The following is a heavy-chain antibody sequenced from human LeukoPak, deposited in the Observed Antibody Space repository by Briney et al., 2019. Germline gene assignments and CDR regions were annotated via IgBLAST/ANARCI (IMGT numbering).Heavy chain of an antibody. CDR2: LSGSGGRT. CDR1: GFTFDDYA. V-gene: IGHV3-23*01. CDR3: AKGFSSGGFDY. Sequence: PVRSLRLSCAASGFTFDDYAMSWVRQAPGKGLEWVSGLSGSGGRTYYADSVKGRFTISRDNSKNTLYLQMNSLRANDTAVYYCAKGFSSGGFDYWGQGTLVTVSS. D-gene: IGHD3-3*01. J-gene: IGHJ4*02.